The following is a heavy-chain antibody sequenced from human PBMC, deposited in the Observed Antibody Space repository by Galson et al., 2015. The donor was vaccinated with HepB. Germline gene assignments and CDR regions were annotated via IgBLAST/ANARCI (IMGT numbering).Heavy chain of an antibody. CDR2: IIPIFGTA. Sequence: SVKVSCKASGGTFSSYAISWVRQAPGQGLEWMGGIIPIFGTANYAQKFQGRVTITADESTSTAYMELSSLRSEDTAVYYCAIFKPAAIRLDQALNFDPWGQGTLVTVSS. D-gene: IGHD2-2*01. CDR1: GGTFSSYA. J-gene: IGHJ5*02. V-gene: IGHV1-69*13. CDR3: AIFKPAAIRLDQALNFDP.